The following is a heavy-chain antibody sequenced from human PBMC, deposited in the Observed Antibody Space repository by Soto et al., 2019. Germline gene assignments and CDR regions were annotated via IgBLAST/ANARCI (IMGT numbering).Heavy chain of an antibody. CDR2: ISGSGGST. Sequence: GGSLRLSCAASGFTFSSYAMSWVRQAPGKGLEWVSAISGSGGSTYYADSVKGRFTISRDNSKNTLYLQMNSLRAEDTGVKYCAKDRSRGRGSYRYGFDIWGQGTMVTVSS. CDR1: GFTFSSYA. J-gene: IGHJ3*02. CDR3: AKDRSRGRGSYRYGFDI. V-gene: IGHV3-23*01. D-gene: IGHD2-15*01.